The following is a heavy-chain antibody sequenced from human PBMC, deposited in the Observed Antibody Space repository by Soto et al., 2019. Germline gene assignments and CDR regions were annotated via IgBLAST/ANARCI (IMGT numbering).Heavy chain of an antibody. D-gene: IGHD5-18*01. CDR1: GFAFSSYA. J-gene: IGHJ6*02. Sequence: GGSLRLSCAASGFAFSSYAMSWVRQAPGKGLEWVSAISGSGGSTYYADSVKGRFTISRDNSKNTLYLQMNSLRAEDTAVYYCAKDQNIQLWPRYYYYGMDVWGQGTTVTVSS. CDR2: ISGSGGST. V-gene: IGHV3-23*01. CDR3: AKDQNIQLWPRYYYYGMDV.